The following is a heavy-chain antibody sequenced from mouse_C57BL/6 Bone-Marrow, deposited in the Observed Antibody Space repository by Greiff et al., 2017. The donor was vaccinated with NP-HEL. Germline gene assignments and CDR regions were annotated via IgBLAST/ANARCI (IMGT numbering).Heavy chain of an antibody. CDR3: ARSWVVAY. CDR1: GFTFSSYA. D-gene: IGHD4-1*01. J-gene: IGHJ3*01. V-gene: IGHV5-4*03. Sequence: EVKLVESGGGLVKPGGSLKLSCAASGFTFSSYAMPWVRQTPEKGLEWVATISDGGSYTYYPDNVKGRFTISRDNAKNNLYLQMSHLKSEDTAMYYCARSWVVAYWGQGTLVTVSA. CDR2: ISDGGSYT.